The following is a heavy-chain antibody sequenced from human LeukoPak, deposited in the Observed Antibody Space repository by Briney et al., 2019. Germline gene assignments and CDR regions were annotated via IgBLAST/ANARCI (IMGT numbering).Heavy chain of an antibody. J-gene: IGHJ4*02. CDR3: ARVDSYYDFWSGVKGDLYYFDY. CDR2: IGSSSSII. Sequence: GGSLRLSCAASGFTFGSYSLIWVRQAPGKGLEWVSYIGSSSSIIYYADSVKGRFTISRDNAKNTLYLQMNSLRAEDTAVYYCARVDSYYDFWSGVKGDLYYFDYWGQGALVTVSS. CDR1: GFTFGSYS. D-gene: IGHD3-3*01. V-gene: IGHV3-48*04.